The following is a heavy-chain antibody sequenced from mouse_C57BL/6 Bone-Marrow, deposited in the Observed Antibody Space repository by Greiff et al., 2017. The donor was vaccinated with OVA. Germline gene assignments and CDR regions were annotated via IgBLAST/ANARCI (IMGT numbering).Heavy chain of an antibody. Sequence: QVQLKQSGAELVKPGASVKLSCKASGYTFTEYTIHWVKQRPGQGLEWIGWFYPGSGSIKYNEKFKDKATLTADKSSSTVYMELSRLTSEDSAVYFCARHSHYYGSSYGYFDVWGTGTTVTVSS. D-gene: IGHD1-1*01. V-gene: IGHV1-62-2*01. CDR3: ARHSHYYGSSYGYFDV. CDR2: FYPGSGSI. J-gene: IGHJ1*03. CDR1: GYTFTEYT.